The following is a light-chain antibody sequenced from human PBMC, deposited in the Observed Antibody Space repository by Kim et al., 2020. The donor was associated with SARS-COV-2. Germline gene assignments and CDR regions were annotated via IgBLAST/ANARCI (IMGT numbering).Light chain of an antibody. V-gene: IGKV3-15*01. CDR3: QQYNNWWT. J-gene: IGKJ1*01. CDR1: QSVSSN. CDR2: VAS. Sequence: LSVSPGERGTLSCRASQSVSSNLAWFQQKPGQAPRLLIYVASTRATGIPARFSGSGSGTEFTLTISSLQSEDSAVYYCQQYNNWWTFGQGTKLEI.